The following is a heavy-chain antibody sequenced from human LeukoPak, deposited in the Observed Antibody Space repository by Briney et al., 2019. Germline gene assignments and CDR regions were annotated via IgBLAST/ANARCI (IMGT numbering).Heavy chain of an antibody. D-gene: IGHD3-22*01. J-gene: IGHJ4*02. V-gene: IGHV4-34*01. CDR3: ARVGYVSSGYYSHFDY. Sequence: SETLSLTCAVYGGSFSGYYWSWIRQPPGKGLEWIGEINHSGSTNYNPSLKSRVTISVDTSKNQFSLKLSSVTAADTAVYYCARVGYVSSGYYSHFDYWGQGTLVTVSS. CDR2: INHSGST. CDR1: GGSFSGYY.